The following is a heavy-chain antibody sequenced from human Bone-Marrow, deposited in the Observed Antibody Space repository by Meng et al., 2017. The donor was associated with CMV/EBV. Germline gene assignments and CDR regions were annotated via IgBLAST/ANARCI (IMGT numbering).Heavy chain of an antibody. J-gene: IGHJ5*02. CDR1: GFTFSSYW. CDR3: ARDRDTSGHYGWFDP. Sequence: GESLKISCAASGFTFSSYWMSWVRQAPGKGLEWVANIKQDGSEKYYADSVKGRFTISRDISKNTLFLQMDSLRAEDTAVYYCARDRDTSGHYGWFDPWGQGTLVTVSS. V-gene: IGHV3-7*01. CDR2: IKQDGSEK. D-gene: IGHD3-22*01.